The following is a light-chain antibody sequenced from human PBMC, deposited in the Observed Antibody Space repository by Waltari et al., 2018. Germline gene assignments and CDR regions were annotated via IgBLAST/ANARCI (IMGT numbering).Light chain of an antibody. Sequence: DIQMTQSPSSLSASVGDRVTITCRASQSISSWLAWYQQKPGKAPNLLIYKASSLGSGVPSRFSGSVSVTEFTLTISSLQPDDFATYYCQQYNSYSRTFGQGTKVEIK. CDR2: KAS. V-gene: IGKV1-5*03. J-gene: IGKJ1*01. CDR1: QSISSW. CDR3: QQYNSYSRT.